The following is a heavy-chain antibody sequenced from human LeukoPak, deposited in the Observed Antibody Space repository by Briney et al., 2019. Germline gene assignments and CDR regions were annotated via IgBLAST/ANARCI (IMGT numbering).Heavy chain of an antibody. CDR2: MSGSGDTK. J-gene: IGHJ5*02. Sequence: GGSLRLSCAASGFTFRIYAMSWVRQAPGKGLEWMSTMSGSGDTKYYADSVKGRFTISRDTSKNMLYLQMNSLIAEDTAVYYCAKHSLSSFNWFDPWGQGTLVTVSS. CDR1: GFTFRIYA. D-gene: IGHD3-16*02. CDR3: AKHSLSSFNWFDP. V-gene: IGHV3-23*01.